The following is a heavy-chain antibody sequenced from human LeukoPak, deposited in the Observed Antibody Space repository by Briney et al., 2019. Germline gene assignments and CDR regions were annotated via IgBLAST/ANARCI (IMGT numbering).Heavy chain of an antibody. Sequence: GASVKVSCKASGYTFTSYGISWVRQAPGQGLEWMGWISAYNGNTNYAQKLQGRVTMTTDTSTSTAYMELRSLRSDDTAVYYCARGPRRSSSSWYRYDYWGQGTLVTVSS. V-gene: IGHV1-18*01. CDR1: GYTFTSYG. CDR3: ARGPRRSSSSWYRYDY. D-gene: IGHD6-13*01. CDR2: ISAYNGNT. J-gene: IGHJ4*02.